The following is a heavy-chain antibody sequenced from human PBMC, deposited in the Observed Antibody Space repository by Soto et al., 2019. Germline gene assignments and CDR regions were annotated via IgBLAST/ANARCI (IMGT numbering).Heavy chain of an antibody. CDR1: GFTFSSYG. Sequence: GGSLRLSCAASGFTFSSYGMHWVRQAPGKGLEWVAVISYDGSNKYYADSVKGRFTISRDNSKNTLYLQMNSLRAEDTAVYYCAKGGTTGIFSFREYFQHWGQGTLVTVSS. V-gene: IGHV3-30*18. J-gene: IGHJ1*01. CDR2: ISYDGSNK. D-gene: IGHD1-7*01. CDR3: AKGGTTGIFSFREYFQH.